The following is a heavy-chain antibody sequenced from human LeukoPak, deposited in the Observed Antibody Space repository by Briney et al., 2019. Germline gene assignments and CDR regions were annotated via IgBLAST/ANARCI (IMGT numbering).Heavy chain of an antibody. CDR3: ATDLGGGYCSSTSCYEFDY. J-gene: IGHJ4*02. D-gene: IGHD2-2*01. CDR2: FDPEDGET. Sequence: GASVKVSCKVSGYTLTELSMHWVRQAPGKGLEWMGGFDPEDGETIYAQKSQGRVTMTEDTSTDTAYMELSSLRSEDTAVYYCATDLGGGYCSSTSCYEFDYWGQGTLVTVSS. V-gene: IGHV1-24*01. CDR1: GYTLTELS.